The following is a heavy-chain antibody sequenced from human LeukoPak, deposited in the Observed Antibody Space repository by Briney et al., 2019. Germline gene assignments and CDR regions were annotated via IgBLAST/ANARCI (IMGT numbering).Heavy chain of an antibody. V-gene: IGHV4-61*02. D-gene: IGHD6-25*01. Sequence: SETLSLTCTVSGGSISSGSYYWSWIRQPAGKGLEWIGRIYTSGSTNYNPSLKSRVTISVDTSKNQFSLKLSSVTAADTAVYYCARSGPPDAFDIWGQGTMVTVSS. CDR3: ARSGPPDAFDI. CDR2: IYTSGST. CDR1: GGSISSGSYY. J-gene: IGHJ3*02.